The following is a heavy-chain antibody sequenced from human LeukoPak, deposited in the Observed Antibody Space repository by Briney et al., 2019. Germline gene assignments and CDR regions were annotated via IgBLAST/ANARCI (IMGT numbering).Heavy chain of an antibody. CDR2: IYTSGST. CDR1: GGSISSYY. D-gene: IGHD2-2*01. Sequence: PSETLSLTCTVSGGSISSYYWSWIRQPARKGLEWIGRIYTSGSTNYNPSLKSRVTMSVDTSKNQFSLKLSSVTAADTAVYYCARDGWDCSSTSCSSNWFDPWGQGTLVTVSS. V-gene: IGHV4-4*07. J-gene: IGHJ5*02. CDR3: ARDGWDCSSTSCSSNWFDP.